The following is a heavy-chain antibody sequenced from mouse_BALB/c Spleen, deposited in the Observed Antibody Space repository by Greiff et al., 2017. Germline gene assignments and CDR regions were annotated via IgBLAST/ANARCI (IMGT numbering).Heavy chain of an antibody. V-gene: IGHV1-80*01. CDR3: ARDGYYGSSYGY. CDR1: GYAFSSYW. Sequence: QVQLQQSGAELVRPGSSVKISCKASGYAFSSYWMNWVKQRPGQGLEWIGQIYPGDGDTNYNGKFKGKATLTADKSSSTAYMQLSSLTSEDSAVYFCARDGYYGSSYGYWGQGTTLTVSS. CDR2: IYPGDGDT. D-gene: IGHD1-1*01. J-gene: IGHJ2*01.